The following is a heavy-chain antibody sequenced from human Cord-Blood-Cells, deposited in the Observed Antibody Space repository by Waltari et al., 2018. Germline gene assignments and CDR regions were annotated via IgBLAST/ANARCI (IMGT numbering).Heavy chain of an antibody. Sequence: QVQLVQSGAEVKKPGSSVKVSCKASGGTFSSDAISRVRQATGQGLEWMGEIIPIVGTANYAQKLQGRVTITADESTSTAYMELSSLRSEDTAVYYCARAGVPNFWCGYYFDYWGQGTLVTVSS. CDR2: IIPIVGTA. CDR1: GGTFSSDA. CDR3: ARAGVPNFWCGYYFDY. V-gene: IGHV1-69*01. J-gene: IGHJ4*02. D-gene: IGHD3-3*01.